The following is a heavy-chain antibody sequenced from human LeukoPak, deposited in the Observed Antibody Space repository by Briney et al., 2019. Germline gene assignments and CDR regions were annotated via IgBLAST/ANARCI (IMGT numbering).Heavy chain of an antibody. CDR3: ARDRGGSSWYYFDN. D-gene: IGHD6-13*01. CDR2: TYYRFKWYN. V-gene: IGHV6-1*01. J-gene: IGHJ4*02. Sequence: SQTLSLTCAISGDSVSRDTAAWSWVRQSPSRGLEWLGRTYYRFKWYNDYAVSVKSRITINPDTSKNQFSLQLNSVTPEDTAVYYCARDRGGSSWYYFDNWGQGSLVTVSS. CDR1: GDSVSRDTAA.